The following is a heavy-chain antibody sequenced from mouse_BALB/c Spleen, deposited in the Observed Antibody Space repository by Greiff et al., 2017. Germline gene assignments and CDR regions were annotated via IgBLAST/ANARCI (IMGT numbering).Heavy chain of an antibody. CDR2: ISSGGSYT. D-gene: IGHD2-1*01. CDR1: GFTFSSYT. J-gene: IGHJ1*01. Sequence: EVKLVESGGGLVKPGGSLKLSCAASGFTFSSYTMSWVRQTPEKRLEWVTTISSGGSYTYYPDSVKGRFTISRDNAKNTLYLQMSSLKSEDTAMYYCTRGGNFGNYGYFDVWGAGTTVTVSS. V-gene: IGHV5-6-4*01. CDR3: TRGGNFGNYGYFDV.